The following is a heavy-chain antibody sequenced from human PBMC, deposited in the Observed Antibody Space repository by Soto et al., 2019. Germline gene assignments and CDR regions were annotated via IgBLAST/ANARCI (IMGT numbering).Heavy chain of an antibody. CDR2: ISSSSSTI. Sequence: GGSLRLSCAASGFTFSSYSMNWVRQAPGKGLEWVSYISSSSSTIYYADSVKGRFTISRDNAKNSLYLQMNSLRDEDTAVYYCARDGYYWNDRSPYYFDYWGQGTLVTVSS. CDR1: GFTFSSYS. J-gene: IGHJ4*02. CDR3: ARDGYYWNDRSPYYFDY. V-gene: IGHV3-48*02. D-gene: IGHD1-20*01.